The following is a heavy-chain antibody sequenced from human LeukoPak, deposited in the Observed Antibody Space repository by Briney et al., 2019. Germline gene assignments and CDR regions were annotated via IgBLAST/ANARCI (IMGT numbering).Heavy chain of an antibody. CDR2: IYSGGST. V-gene: IGHV3-53*01. CDR3: ARAIYYSGSGSYAAWDQYYSYGMDV. D-gene: IGHD3-10*01. J-gene: IGHJ6*04. CDR1: GFTVSSNY. Sequence: GGSLRLSCAASGFTVSSNYMSWVRQAPGKGLEWVSVIYSGGSTYYADSVKGRFTISRDNSKNTLYLQMNSLRAEDTAVYYCARAIYYSGSGSYAAWDQYYSYGMDVWGKGTTVTVSS.